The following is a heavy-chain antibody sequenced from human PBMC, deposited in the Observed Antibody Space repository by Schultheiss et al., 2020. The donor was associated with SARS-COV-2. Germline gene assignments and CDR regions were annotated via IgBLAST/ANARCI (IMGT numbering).Heavy chain of an antibody. V-gene: IGHV3-7*01. CDR1: GFTFSSYW. Sequence: GGSLRLSCAASGFTFSSYWMSWVRQAPGKGLEWVANIKQDGSEKYYVDSVKGRFTISRDNAKNSLYLQMNSLRAEDTAVYYCARVPVPYYYYGMDVWGQGTTVTVSS. J-gene: IGHJ6*02. CDR2: IKQDGSEK. CDR3: ARVPVPYYYYGMDV.